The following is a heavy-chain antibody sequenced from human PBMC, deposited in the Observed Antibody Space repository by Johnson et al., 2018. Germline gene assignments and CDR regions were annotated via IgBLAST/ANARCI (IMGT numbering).Heavy chain of an antibody. D-gene: IGHD4-11*01. V-gene: IGHV3-23*01. CDR1: GFSFNHFA. CDR3: SNGRIPTFDY. Sequence: VQLQESGGALVEPGGSLSLSCAASGFSFNHFAMNWVRQAPGKGLEWVSAMSGSGATAYYIDSVKGRFPISSVISKNTLYLQMNRLRVDATAVYYCSNGRIPTFDYWGQGTLLTVSS. J-gene: IGHJ4*02. CDR2: MSGSGATA.